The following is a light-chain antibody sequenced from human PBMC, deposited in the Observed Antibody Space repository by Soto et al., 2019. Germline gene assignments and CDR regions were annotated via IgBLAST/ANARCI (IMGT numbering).Light chain of an antibody. J-gene: IGLJ1*01. Sequence: SALTQPPSVSGAPGQRVTISCTGSSSNIGAHYDVHWYQQLPGTAPKLLIYGNSNRPSGVPDRFSGSKSGPSASLAITGLQAEDEADYYCQSYDNSLSVYVFGTGTKVTVL. V-gene: IGLV1-40*01. CDR3: QSYDNSLSVYV. CDR1: SSNIGAHYD. CDR2: GNS.